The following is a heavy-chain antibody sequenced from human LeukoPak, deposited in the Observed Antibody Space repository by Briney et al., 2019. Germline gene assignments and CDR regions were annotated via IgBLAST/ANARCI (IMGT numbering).Heavy chain of an antibody. CDR1: GGSFSGYY. CDR3: ARRARGLDY. V-gene: IGHV4-34*01. J-gene: IGHJ4*02. CDR2: INHSGST. Sequence: PSETLSLTCAVYGGSFSGYYWSWIRRPPGKGLEWIGEINHSGSTNYNPSLKSRVTISVDTSKNQFSLKLSSVTAADTAVYYCARRARGLDYWGQGTLVTVSS.